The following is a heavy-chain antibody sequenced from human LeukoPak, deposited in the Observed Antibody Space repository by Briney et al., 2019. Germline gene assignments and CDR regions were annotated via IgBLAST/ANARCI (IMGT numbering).Heavy chain of an antibody. CDR3: ARDKDAFDI. J-gene: IGHJ3*02. V-gene: IGHV4-61*01. CDR2: IYYSGST. CDR1: GGSVSSGSYY. Sequence: SETLSLTCTVSGGSVSSGSYYWSWVRQPPGKGLEWLGYIYYSGSTNYNPSLKSRVPISVDTSKNQYSLKLSSVTAADSAVYYCARDKDAFDIWGQGTMVTVSS.